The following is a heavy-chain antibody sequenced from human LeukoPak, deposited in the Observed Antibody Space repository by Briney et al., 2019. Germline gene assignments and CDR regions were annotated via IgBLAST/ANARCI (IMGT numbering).Heavy chain of an antibody. Sequence: SQTLSLTCAVSGGSISSGGYSWSWIRQPPGKDLEWIGYVYHSGSTYYNPSLKSRVTISVDRSKNQFSLKLSSVTAADTAVYYCARSQVRGVIWRKGSWFDPWGQGTLVTVSS. J-gene: IGHJ5*02. V-gene: IGHV4-30-2*01. CDR3: ARSQVRGVIWRKGSWFDP. CDR1: GGSISSGGYS. D-gene: IGHD3-10*01. CDR2: VYHSGST.